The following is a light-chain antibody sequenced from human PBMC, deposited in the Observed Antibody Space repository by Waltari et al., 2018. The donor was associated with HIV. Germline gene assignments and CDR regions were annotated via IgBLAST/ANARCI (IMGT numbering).Light chain of an antibody. CDR3: MQALQTPPT. J-gene: IGKJ1*01. CDR2: LGP. V-gene: IGKV2-28*01. Sequence: EIVMIQSPLSLPVTPGEPASISCRASQRILQSNGDNNLDWYMQKPGQSPHLLIYLGPNRASVVPDIFSGSVSGTDFTLSISRVEAEYVGIYYCMQALQTPPTFGQETSVEFK. CDR1: QRILQSNGDNN.